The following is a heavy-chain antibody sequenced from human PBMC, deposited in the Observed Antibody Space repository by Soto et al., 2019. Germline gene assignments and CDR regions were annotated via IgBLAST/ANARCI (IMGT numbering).Heavy chain of an antibody. V-gene: IGHV1-18*01. D-gene: IGHD3-22*01. CDR1: GYTFTSYG. CDR2: ISAYNGNT. J-gene: IGHJ4*02. Sequence: GASVKVSCKASGYTFTSYGISWVRQAPGQGLEWMGWISAYNGNTNYAQKLQGRVTMTTDTSTSTAYMELRSLRSDDTAVYYCARENPWGDYYDSSGYHPVGYFDYWGQGTLVTVSS. CDR3: ARENPWGDYYDSSGYHPVGYFDY.